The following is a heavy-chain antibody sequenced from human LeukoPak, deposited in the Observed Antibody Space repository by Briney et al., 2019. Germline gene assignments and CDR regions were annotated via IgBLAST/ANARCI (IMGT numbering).Heavy chain of an antibody. CDR2: ISWNSGSI. Sequence: GGSPRLSCAASGFTFDDYAMHSVRHAPGEGLECGSGISWNSGSIGYADSVKGRFTISRDNAKNSLYLQMNSLRAEDTALYYCAKDPTSSITMVRGVIHWGQGTLVTVSS. J-gene: IGHJ4*02. V-gene: IGHV3-9*01. CDR1: GFTFDDYA. D-gene: IGHD3-10*01. CDR3: AKDPTSSITMVRGVIH.